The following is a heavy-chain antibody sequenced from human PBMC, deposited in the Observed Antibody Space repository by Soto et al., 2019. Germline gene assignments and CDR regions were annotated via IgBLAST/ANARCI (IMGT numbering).Heavy chain of an antibody. D-gene: IGHD2-21*02. J-gene: IGHJ1*01. CDR2: IIPIFGTA. CDR3: ARGTLAYCGGDCYSYYLQH. Sequence: GASVKVSCKASGGTFSSYAISWVRQAPGQGLEWMGGIIPIFGTANYAQKFQGRVTITADESTSTAYMELSSLRSEDTAVYYCARGTLAYCGGDCYSYYLQHWGQGTLVTVSS. CDR1: GGTFSSYA. V-gene: IGHV1-69*13.